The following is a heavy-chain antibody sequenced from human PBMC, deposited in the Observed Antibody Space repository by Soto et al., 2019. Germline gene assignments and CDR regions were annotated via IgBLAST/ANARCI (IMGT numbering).Heavy chain of an antibody. D-gene: IGHD3-9*01. V-gene: IGHV4-34*01. CDR2: INHSGST. CDR3: AGTYYDILTGYSPGDY. Sequence: QVQLQQWGAGLLKPSETLSLTCAVYGGSFSGYYWSWIRQPPGKGLEWIGEINHSGSTNYNPSLKSRVTISVDRSKNQFSLKLSSVTAADTAVYYCAGTYYDILTGYSPGDYWGQGTLVTVSS. J-gene: IGHJ4*02. CDR1: GGSFSGYY.